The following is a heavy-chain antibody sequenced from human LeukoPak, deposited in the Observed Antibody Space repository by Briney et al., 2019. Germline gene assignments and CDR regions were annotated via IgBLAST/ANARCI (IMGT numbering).Heavy chain of an antibody. CDR1: GYTFTSYY. CDR3: ARDRGGDYGRGRYYYYYYMDV. CDR2: INPSGGST. J-gene: IGHJ6*03. V-gene: IGHV1-46*01. Sequence: ASVKVSCKASGYTFTSYYMHWVRQAPGQGPEWMGIINPSGGSTSYAQKFQGRVTMTRDTSTSTVYMELSSLRSEDTAVYYCARDRGGDYGRGRYYYYYYMDVWGKGTTVTVSS. D-gene: IGHD4-17*01.